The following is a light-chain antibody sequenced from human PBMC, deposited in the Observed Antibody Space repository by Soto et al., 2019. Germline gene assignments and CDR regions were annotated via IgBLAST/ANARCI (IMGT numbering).Light chain of an antibody. V-gene: IGKV3-15*01. CDR1: QSVSTN. CDR2: FAS. J-gene: IGKJ1*01. Sequence: IVLTQSTAQRALSPXXRSALSCRASQSVSTNLAWYQQKPGQPPRLLIYFASTRATAVPARFTAGGSGTEFTLTISSLQSDDLAVYYCQQYDKWPRTSGQGTKVDIK. CDR3: QQYDKWPRT.